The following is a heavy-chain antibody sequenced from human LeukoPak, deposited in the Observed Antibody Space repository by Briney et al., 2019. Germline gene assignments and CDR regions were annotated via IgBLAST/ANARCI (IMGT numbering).Heavy chain of an antibody. CDR2: IKQDGSEK. V-gene: IGHV3-7*03. D-gene: IGHD1-7*01. CDR3: AKRRGLELLYYYYMDV. CDR1: GFTFSTYW. J-gene: IGHJ6*03. Sequence: GGSLRLSCAASGFTFSTYWMTWVRQAPGKGLEWVANIKQDGSEKYYVDSVKGRFTISRDNAKNSLYLQMNSLRAEDTAVYYCAKRRGLELLYYYYMDVWGKGTTVTVSS.